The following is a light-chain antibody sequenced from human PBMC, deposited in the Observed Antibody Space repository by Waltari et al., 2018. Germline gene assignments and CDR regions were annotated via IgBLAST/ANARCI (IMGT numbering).Light chain of an antibody. V-gene: IGKV3-15*01. CDR2: RAP. CDR1: QSVTTN. Sequence: ETLMTQSPATLSVSPGERVTLSCRASQSVTTNLAWYQQKPGQAPRLLIYRAPTRATGVPARFSGSGSGTEFTLTINALQSEDFAVYYCHQYNNWPPNTVGQGTLLEIK. CDR3: HQYNNWPPNT. J-gene: IGKJ2*01.